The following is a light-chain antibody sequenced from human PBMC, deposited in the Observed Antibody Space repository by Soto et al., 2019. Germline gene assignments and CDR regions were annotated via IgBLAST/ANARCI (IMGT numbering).Light chain of an antibody. Sequence: QTVVTQEPSLSVSPGGTVTLTCDSSTGAVTASHYPFWFQQKPGQAPRTLIFDTSDKSSWTPARFSGSLLGGKAALTLSGAQPEDEAEYYSLLSYSDHRVFGGGTQLTVL. V-gene: IGLV7-46*01. CDR3: LLSYSDHRV. CDR2: DTS. J-gene: IGLJ7*01. CDR1: TGAVTASHY.